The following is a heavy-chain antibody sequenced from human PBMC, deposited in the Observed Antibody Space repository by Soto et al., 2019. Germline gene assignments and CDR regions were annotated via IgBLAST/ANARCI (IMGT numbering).Heavy chain of an antibody. J-gene: IGHJ4*02. V-gene: IGHV4-30-2*01. Sequence: TLSLTFSVSGGSISSCGDYWSWIRPQPGKGLEWIGYMYHSGSTYYNPSLKSRVTISIDRSKNQFSLKLSSVTAADTAVYYCARVPDDWGQGIQVTVSS. CDR2: MYHSGST. CDR1: GGSISSCGDY. CDR3: ARVPDD.